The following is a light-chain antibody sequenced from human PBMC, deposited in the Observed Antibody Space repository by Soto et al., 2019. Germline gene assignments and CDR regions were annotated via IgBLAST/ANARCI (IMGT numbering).Light chain of an antibody. J-gene: IGKJ5*01. CDR1: QGISNY. V-gene: IGKV1-27*01. Sequence: DIQMTQSPSSLSASVGDRVTITCRASQGISNYLAWYQQEPGTVPKLLISAASTLQTGVPSRFSGGGSGTDFTLTISGLLPEDFATYHCQQLNTLPFTFGQGTRLEIK. CDR3: QQLNTLPFT. CDR2: AAS.